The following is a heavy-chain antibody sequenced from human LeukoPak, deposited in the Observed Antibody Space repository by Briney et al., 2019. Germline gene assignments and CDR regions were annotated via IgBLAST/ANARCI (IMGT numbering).Heavy chain of an antibody. Sequence: SSETLSLTCTVSGGSISYYYWSWIRQPPGKGLEWIGYIYYSGSTNYNPSLKSRVTIPVDTSKNQFSLNLTSVTTADTAVYYCARVSCSSTSCPRRDALDVWGQGTMVTVSS. D-gene: IGHD2-2*01. CDR3: ARVSCSSTSCPRRDALDV. V-gene: IGHV4-59*01. J-gene: IGHJ3*01. CDR1: GGSISYYY. CDR2: IYYSGST.